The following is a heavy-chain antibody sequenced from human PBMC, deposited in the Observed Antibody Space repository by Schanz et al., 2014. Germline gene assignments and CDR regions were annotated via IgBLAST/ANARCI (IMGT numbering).Heavy chain of an antibody. CDR3: ARSRGFDSIFDF. V-gene: IGHV3-11*06. CDR1: GFTFSDYY. Sequence: QVQLVESGGGVVKPGGSLRLSCAASGFTFSDYYMTWMRQAPGKGLEWVSSISSSSSYISYADSVKGRFTISRDNAKNSLYLQMNSLRAEDTAVYYCARSRGFDSIFDFWGRGTLVTVSS. D-gene: IGHD5-12*01. CDR2: ISSSSSYI. J-gene: IGHJ4*02.